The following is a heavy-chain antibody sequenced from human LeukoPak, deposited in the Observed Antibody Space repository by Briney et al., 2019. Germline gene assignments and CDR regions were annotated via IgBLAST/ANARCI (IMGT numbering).Heavy chain of an antibody. CDR3: ARDESVHWFDP. J-gene: IGHJ5*02. CDR1: GFTFSSYA. D-gene: IGHD3-10*01. CDR2: ISYDGSNK. Sequence: GGSLRLSCAASGFTFSSYAMHWVRQAPGKGLEWVAVISYDGSNKYYADSVKGRFTISRDNSKNTLYLQMNSLRAEDTAVYYCARDESVHWFDPWGQGTLVTFSS. V-gene: IGHV3-30-3*01.